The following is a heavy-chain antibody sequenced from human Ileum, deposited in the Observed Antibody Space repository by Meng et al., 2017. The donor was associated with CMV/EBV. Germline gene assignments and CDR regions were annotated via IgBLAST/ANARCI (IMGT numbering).Heavy chain of an antibody. CDR2: IYYSGST. CDR3: ARGRKQLTAYTIFGVDPPWGWFDP. D-gene: IGHD3-3*01. V-gene: IGHV4-39*07. CDR1: YY. Sequence: YYWGWIRQPPGKGLEWIGSIYYSGSTYYNPSLKSRVTISVDTSKHQFSLKLSSVTAADTAVYYCARGRKQLTAYTIFGVDPPWGWFDPWGQGTLVTVSS. J-gene: IGHJ5*02.